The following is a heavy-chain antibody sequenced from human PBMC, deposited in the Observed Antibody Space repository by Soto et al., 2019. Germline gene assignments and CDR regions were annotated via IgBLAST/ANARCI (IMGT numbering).Heavy chain of an antibody. J-gene: IGHJ6*02. CDR3: ARELNYDFWSGYSLVYYYGMDV. CDR1: GGSISSYY. D-gene: IGHD3-3*01. V-gene: IGHV4-4*07. CDR2: IYTSGST. Sequence: SETLSLTCTVSGGSISSYYWSWIRQPAGKGLEWIGRIYTSGSTNYNPSLKSRVTMSVDTSKNQFSLKLSSVTAADTAVYYCARELNYDFWSGYSLVYYYGMDVWGQGTTVTVSS.